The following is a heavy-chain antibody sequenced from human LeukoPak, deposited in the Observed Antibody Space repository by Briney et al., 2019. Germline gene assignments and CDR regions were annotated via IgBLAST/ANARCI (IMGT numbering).Heavy chain of an antibody. CDR2: ISYDGSNK. J-gene: IGHJ4*02. CDR3: AKVVAGATDFDY. CDR1: GFTFGSYG. V-gene: IGHV3-30*18. D-gene: IGHD6-19*01. Sequence: GGSLRLSCAASGFTFGSYGMHWVRQAPGKGLEWVAVISYDGSNKYYADSVKGRFTISRDNSKNTLYLQMNSLRAEDTAVYYCAKVVAGATDFDYWGQGTLVTVSS.